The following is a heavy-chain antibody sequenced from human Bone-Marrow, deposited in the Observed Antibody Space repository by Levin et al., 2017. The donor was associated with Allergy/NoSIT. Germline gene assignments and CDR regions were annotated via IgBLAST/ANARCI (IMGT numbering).Heavy chain of an antibody. Sequence: PGGSLRLSCAASGFTFTRYAMHWVRQAPGKGLEWVALISYDGSNKYYSDSVKGRFTISRDSSKNTLYLEMNSLRAEDTAVYYCARDTAGTGNFDQWGQGTLVTVSS. CDR1: GFTFTRYA. V-gene: IGHV3-30-3*01. CDR3: ARDTAGTGNFDQ. J-gene: IGHJ4*02. D-gene: IGHD6-13*01. CDR2: ISYDGSNK.